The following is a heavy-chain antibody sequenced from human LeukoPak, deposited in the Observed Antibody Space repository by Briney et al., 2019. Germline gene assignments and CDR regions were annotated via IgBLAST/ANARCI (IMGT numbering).Heavy chain of an antibody. V-gene: IGHV4-31*03. CDR2: INNRGST. CDR3: ARSQPHSYFDY. D-gene: IGHD4-11*01. CDR1: GGAIRSGGYY. Sequence: PSETLSLTCTVSGGAIRSGGYYWTWSRQFPGKSLEWIAYINNRGSTYYNPSLKSRITMSVDVSENQFTLSLSSLTAADTAVYYCARSQPHSYFDYWGRGSLVTVSS. J-gene: IGHJ4*02.